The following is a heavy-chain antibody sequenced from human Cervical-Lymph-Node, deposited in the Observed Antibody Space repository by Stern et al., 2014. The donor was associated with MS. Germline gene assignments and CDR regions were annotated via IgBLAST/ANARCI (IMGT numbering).Heavy chain of an antibody. D-gene: IGHD4-17*01. CDR2: VNPTDGRT. CDR3: ASPLPYAN. Sequence: QLVQSGSEVKKPWASVKVSCKASGDTFASYPIHWLRQAPGQGFVWMGIVNPTDGRTTYAQTFKGRVTLTRDTSTRTVYMELSSLRTEDTAMYFCASPLPYANWGQGTRVTVSS. V-gene: IGHV1-46*03. CDR1: GDTFASYP. J-gene: IGHJ1*01.